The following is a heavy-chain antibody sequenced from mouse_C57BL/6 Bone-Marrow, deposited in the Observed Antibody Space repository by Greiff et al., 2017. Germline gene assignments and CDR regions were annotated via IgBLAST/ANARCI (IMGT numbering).Heavy chain of an antibody. CDR2: IDPSDSYT. CDR1: GYTFTSYW. D-gene: IGHD3-2*02. Sequence: QVQLQQPGAELVMPGASVKLSCKASGYTFTSYWMHWVKQRPGQGLEWIGEIDPSDSYTNYNQKFKGKSTLTVDKSSSPAYMQLSSLTSEDSAGYYCARRAAQAHFDYWGQGTTLTVSS. CDR3: ARRAAQAHFDY. V-gene: IGHV1-69*01. J-gene: IGHJ2*01.